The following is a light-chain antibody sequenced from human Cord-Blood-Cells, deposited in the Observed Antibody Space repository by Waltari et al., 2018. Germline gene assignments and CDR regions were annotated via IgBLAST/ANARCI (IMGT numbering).Light chain of an antibody. CDR2: DVS. Sequence: SALTQPASVSGSPGQSITISCTGTSSDVGGYNYVSWYQQHPGKAPKLMIYDVSNRPSGVSNRFSGSKSGNTASLTISGLQAEDEADYYCSSYTSSSRFGGGTKLTVL. CDR1: SSDVGGYNY. CDR3: SSYTSSSR. J-gene: IGLJ2*01. V-gene: IGLV2-14*01.